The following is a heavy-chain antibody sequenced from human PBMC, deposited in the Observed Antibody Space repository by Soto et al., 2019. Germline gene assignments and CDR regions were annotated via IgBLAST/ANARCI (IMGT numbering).Heavy chain of an antibody. CDR3: ARRAMVRGDPFDY. CDR1: GGSVSSGSYY. CDR2: IYYSGNT. J-gene: IGHJ4*02. V-gene: IGHV4-61*01. Sequence: PSETLSLTCTVSGGSVSSGSYYWSWIRQPPEKGLEWIGYIYYSGNTNYNPSLKSRVTISVDTSKNQFSLKLSSVTAADTAVYYCARRAMVRGDPFDYWGQGTLVTVSS. D-gene: IGHD3-10*01.